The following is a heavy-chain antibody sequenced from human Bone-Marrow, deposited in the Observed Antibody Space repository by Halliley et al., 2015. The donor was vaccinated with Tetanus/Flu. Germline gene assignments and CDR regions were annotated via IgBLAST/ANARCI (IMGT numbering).Heavy chain of an antibody. Sequence: WMGVVYPGDSDPRYSPSFQGQVTISADKSTSTAYLQLSSLKASDTAIYYCARQEGMVRSYYGMDVWGQGTTVTVSS. D-gene: IGHD2-8*01. J-gene: IGHJ6*02. V-gene: IGHV5-51*01. CDR2: VYPGDSDP. CDR3: ARQEGMVRSYYGMDV.